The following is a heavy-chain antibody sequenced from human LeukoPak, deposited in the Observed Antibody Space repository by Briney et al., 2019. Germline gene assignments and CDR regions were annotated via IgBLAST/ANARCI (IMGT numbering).Heavy chain of an antibody. V-gene: IGHV4-59*12. CDR2: IYFIGTT. CDR1: GGSTSSYY. Sequence: PSETLSLTCTVSGGSTSSYYWSWIRQPPGKGLEWIGYIYFIGTTQYNPSLESRVTVSLDTPKNQFSLKLTSVTAADTAVYYCARELGWGSAGSWYFDLWGRGTLVTVSS. D-gene: IGHD7-27*01. J-gene: IGHJ2*01. CDR3: ARELGWGSAGSWYFDL.